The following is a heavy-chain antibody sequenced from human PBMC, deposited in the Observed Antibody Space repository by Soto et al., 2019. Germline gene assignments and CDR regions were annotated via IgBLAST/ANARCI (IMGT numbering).Heavy chain of an antibody. V-gene: IGHV4-4*07. D-gene: IGHD3-3*01. J-gene: IGHJ5*02. CDR2: IYSSGNT. CDR3: AIGQRFSDWFHP. Sequence: QVHLQESGPGLVKPSETLSLTCSVSGGTISGYYWTWIRQAAGKGLEWIGRIYSSGNTKYNPSLQTRVTISLATSTIPFSLRLTPVTAADTAVYYCAIGQRFSDWFHPWSQGSLVTVSS. CDR1: GGTISGYY.